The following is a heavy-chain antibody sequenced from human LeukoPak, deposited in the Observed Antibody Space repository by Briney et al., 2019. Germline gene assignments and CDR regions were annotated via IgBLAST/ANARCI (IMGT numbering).Heavy chain of an antibody. CDR3: VTRIAASDYWYFDL. J-gene: IGHJ2*01. D-gene: IGHD6-13*01. V-gene: IGHV3-11*01. CDR2: ISSTGSSM. CDR1: GFTFSDYY. Sequence: GGSLRLSCAASGFTFSDYYMSWIRQAPGKGLEWVSYISSTGSSMYYADSVKGRFTISRDNAKNSLYLQMNSLRAEDTAVYYCVTRIAASDYWYFDLWGRGTLVTVSS.